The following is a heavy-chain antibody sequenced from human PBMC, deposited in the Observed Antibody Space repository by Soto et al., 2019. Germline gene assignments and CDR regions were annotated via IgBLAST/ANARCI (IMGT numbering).Heavy chain of an antibody. D-gene: IGHD3-10*01. Sequence: ASVKVSCKASGYTFTNYGISWVRQAPGQGLEWMGWISAYNGNTNYAQMIQGRVTMTTDSSTSTAYMELRSLRSDDTAVYYCARAGMVRFYHLDSWGQGTLVTVSS. J-gene: IGHJ4*02. CDR3: ARAGMVRFYHLDS. CDR2: ISAYNGNT. V-gene: IGHV1-18*01. CDR1: GYTFTNYG.